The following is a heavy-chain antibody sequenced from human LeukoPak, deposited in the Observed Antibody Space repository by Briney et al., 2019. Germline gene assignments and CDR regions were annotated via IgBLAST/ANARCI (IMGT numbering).Heavy chain of an antibody. D-gene: IGHD3-16*01. Sequence: GGSLRLSCAASGFTFSSYTMNWVRQAPGKGLEWVSYISSTSSTIYYADSVKGRFTISRDNAENSLYLQMSNLRAEDTAVYFCARGGGLDVWGQGATVTVSS. CDR1: GFTFSSYT. CDR2: ISSTSSTI. V-gene: IGHV3-48*01. J-gene: IGHJ6*02. CDR3: ARGGGLDV.